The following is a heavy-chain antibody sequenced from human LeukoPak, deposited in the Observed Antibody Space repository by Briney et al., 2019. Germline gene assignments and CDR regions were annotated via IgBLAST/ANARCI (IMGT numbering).Heavy chain of an antibody. CDR3: ATSYTYVISDNFDY. J-gene: IGHJ4*02. CDR2: ISHDGSNK. CDR1: GFTFSSYA. D-gene: IGHD5-18*01. V-gene: IGHV3-30-3*01. Sequence: GGSLRLSCAASGFTFSSYAMHWVRQAPGKGLEWVAAISHDGSNKYYADSVKGRFTVSRDNSKNTLSLQMNSLRAEDTAFYYCATSYTYVISDNFDYWGQGTLVTVSS.